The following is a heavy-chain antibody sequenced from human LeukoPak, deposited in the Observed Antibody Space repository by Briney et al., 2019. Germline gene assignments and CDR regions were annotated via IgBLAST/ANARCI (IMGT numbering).Heavy chain of an antibody. CDR1: GFTVSSNY. V-gene: IGHV3-53*01. D-gene: IGHD3-10*01. Sequence: GGSLRLSCAASGFTVSSNYMSWVRQAPGKGLEWVSVIYSGGSTCYADSVKGRFTTSRDNSKNTLYLQMNSLRTEDTAVYYCARGGGLGPAEYFQHWGQGTLVTVSS. J-gene: IGHJ1*01. CDR3: ARGGGLGPAEYFQH. CDR2: IYSGGST.